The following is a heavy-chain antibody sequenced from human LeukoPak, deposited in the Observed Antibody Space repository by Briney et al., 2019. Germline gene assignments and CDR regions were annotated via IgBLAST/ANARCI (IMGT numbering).Heavy chain of an antibody. V-gene: IGHV3-7*01. CDR3: ASSRYGDFGDY. Sequence: GGSLRLSCAASGVTFSSYWMSWVRQAPGKGLEWVANIKQDGSEKYYVDSVKGRFTISRDNAKNSLYLQMNSLRAEDTAVYYCASSRYGDFGDYWGQGTLVTVSS. D-gene: IGHD4-17*01. J-gene: IGHJ4*02. CDR2: IKQDGSEK. CDR1: GVTFSSYW.